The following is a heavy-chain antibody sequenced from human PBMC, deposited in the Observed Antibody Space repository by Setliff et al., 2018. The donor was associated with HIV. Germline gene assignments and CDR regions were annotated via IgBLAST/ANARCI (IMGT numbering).Heavy chain of an antibody. CDR1: GGSMSSGDYY. Sequence: PSETLSLTCTVSGGSMSSGDYYWSWIRQPAGKGLEWIGHIYTSGSTNYNPSLKSRVTISVHTSKNQFSLKLSSVTAADTAVYYCARSRESSGYYRDYYYYLDVGGKGTTVTVSS. D-gene: IGHD6-19*01. CDR2: IYTSGST. V-gene: IGHV4-61*09. CDR3: ARSRESSGYYRDYYYYLDV. J-gene: IGHJ6*03.